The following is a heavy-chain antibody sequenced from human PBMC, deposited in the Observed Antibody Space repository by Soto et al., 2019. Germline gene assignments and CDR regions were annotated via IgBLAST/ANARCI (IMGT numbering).Heavy chain of an antibody. CDR2: ISSSSSYT. J-gene: IGHJ4*02. CDR1: GFTFSDYY. V-gene: IGHV3-11*06. Sequence: GGSLRLSRAASGFTFSDYYMSWIRPGPGKGLEGVSYISSSSSYTNYADSVKGRFTISRDNAKNSLYLQMNSLRAEDTAVYYCARELGYYYDSSGYYPFDYWGQGTLVTVSS. D-gene: IGHD3-22*01. CDR3: ARELGYYYDSSGYYPFDY.